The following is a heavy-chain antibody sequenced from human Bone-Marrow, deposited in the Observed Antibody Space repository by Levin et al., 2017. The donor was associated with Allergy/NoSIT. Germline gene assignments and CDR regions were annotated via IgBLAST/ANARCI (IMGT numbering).Heavy chain of an antibody. V-gene: IGHV4-59*01. CDR3: ARGLFMGTEKSYCFSYYMDV. CDR1: GGSISRYY. CDR2: IHDSGST. D-gene: IGHD5-18*01. Sequence: SETLSLTCTVSGGSISRYYWTWIRQPPGKGLEWIGYIHDSGSTNYNPSLKSRVTISIDTSKNQFSLKVDSVTAADTAAYFCARGLFMGTEKSYCFSYYMDVWGKGTTVTVSS. J-gene: IGHJ6*03.